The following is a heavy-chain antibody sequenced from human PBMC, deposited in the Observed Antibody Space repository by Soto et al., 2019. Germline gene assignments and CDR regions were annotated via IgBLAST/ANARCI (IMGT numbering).Heavy chain of an antibody. J-gene: IGHJ4*02. CDR1: GFTFSSYG. CDR3: AKENLAYCGGDCYSYFDY. CDR2: ISYDGSNK. V-gene: IGHV3-30*18. Sequence: GGSLKLSCAASGFTFSSYGMHWVRQAPGKGLEWVAVISYDGSNKYYADSVKGRFTISRDNSKNTLYPQMNSLRAEDTAVYYCAKENLAYCGGDCYSYFDYWGQGTLVTVSS. D-gene: IGHD2-21*01.